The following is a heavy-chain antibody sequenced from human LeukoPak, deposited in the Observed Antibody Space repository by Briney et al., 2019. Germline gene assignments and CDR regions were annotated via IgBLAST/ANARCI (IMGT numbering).Heavy chain of an antibody. CDR3: ARGRGYYGGNSFFFDY. V-gene: IGHV1-8*03. CDR2: INPNSGNT. J-gene: IGHJ4*02. Sequence: ASVKVSCKASGYTFTSYGINWVRQGTGQGLGWMGWINPNSGNTGYAQKVQGRVTITRNTSISTAYMELSSLRSEDPAVYYCARGRGYYGGNSFFFDYWGQGTLVTVSS. D-gene: IGHD4-23*01. CDR1: GYTFTSYG.